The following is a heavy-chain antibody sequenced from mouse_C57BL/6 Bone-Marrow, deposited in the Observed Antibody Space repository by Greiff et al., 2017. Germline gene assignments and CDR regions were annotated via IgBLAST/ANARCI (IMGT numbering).Heavy chain of an antibody. D-gene: IGHD1-1*01. CDR2: IYIGNGYT. Sequence: EVKLMESGAELVRPGSSVKMSCKTSGYTFTSYGINWVKQRPGQGLEWIGYIYIGNGYTEYNEKFKGKATLTSDTSSSTAYMQLSSLTSEDSAIYFCARPNFYGSSYWWYCDVWGTGTTVTVSS. J-gene: IGHJ1*03. CDR3: ARPNFYGSSYWWYCDV. V-gene: IGHV1-58*01. CDR1: GYTFTSYG.